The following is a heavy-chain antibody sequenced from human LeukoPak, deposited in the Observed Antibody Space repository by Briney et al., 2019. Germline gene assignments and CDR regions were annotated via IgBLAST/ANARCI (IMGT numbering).Heavy chain of an antibody. Sequence: PGRSLRLSCSASGFTFSSYSMHWVRQAPGKGLEWVAVISYDGNNKYDADSVKGRFTISRDNSKNTLYLQMNSLRAEDTALYHCARTRIAVAGSYYFDYWGQGTLVTVSS. J-gene: IGHJ4*02. V-gene: IGHV3-30-3*01. D-gene: IGHD6-19*01. CDR2: ISYDGNNK. CDR3: ARTRIAVAGSYYFDY. CDR1: GFTFSSYS.